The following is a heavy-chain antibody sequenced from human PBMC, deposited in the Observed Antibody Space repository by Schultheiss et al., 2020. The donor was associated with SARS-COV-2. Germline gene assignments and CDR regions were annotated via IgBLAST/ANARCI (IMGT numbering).Heavy chain of an antibody. D-gene: IGHD1-1*01. CDR2: IKQDGSVE. Sequence: GGSLRLSCASFGFTFRASAFHWVRQAPGKGLEWVANIKQDGSVEHYVDSVRGRFIASRDNAKNSLDLQMNSLRVDDTAVYYCVKEGEEMGTSWGQGTLVTVSS. CDR3: VKEGEEMGTS. V-gene: IGHV3-7*03. J-gene: IGHJ4*02. CDR1: GFTFRASA.